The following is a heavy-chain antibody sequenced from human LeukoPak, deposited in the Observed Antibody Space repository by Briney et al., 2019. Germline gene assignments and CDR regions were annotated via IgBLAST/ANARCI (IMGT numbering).Heavy chain of an antibody. CDR2: IWYDGSNK. V-gene: IGHV3-33*01. CDR1: GFTFSSYG. D-gene: IGHD4-17*01. J-gene: IGHJ6*01. CDR3: ARGDGDYVGYYYYRMDV. Sequence: TGGSLRLSCAASGFTFSSYGMHWVRQAPGKGLEWVAVIWYDGSNKYYADSVKGRFTISRDNSKNTLYLQMNSLRAKDTAVYYCARGDGDYVGYYYYRMDVWGQGTTVTGSS.